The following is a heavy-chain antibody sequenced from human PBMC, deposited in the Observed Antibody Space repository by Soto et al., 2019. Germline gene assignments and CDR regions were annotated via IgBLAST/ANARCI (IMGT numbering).Heavy chain of an antibody. Sequence: QVRLQESGPGLVKPSGTLSLTCAVSGGSISSSNWWSWVRQPPGKGLEWIGEIYHSGSTNYNPSLKSRGTISVDKSKNQFSLKLSSVTAADTAVYYCARVGSTMVRGFDYWGQGTLVTVSS. CDR2: IYHSGST. J-gene: IGHJ4*02. CDR1: GGSISSSNW. V-gene: IGHV4-4*02. CDR3: ARVGSTMVRGFDY. D-gene: IGHD3-10*01.